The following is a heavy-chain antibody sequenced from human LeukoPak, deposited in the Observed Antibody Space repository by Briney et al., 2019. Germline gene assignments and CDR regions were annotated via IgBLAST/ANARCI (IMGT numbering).Heavy chain of an antibody. J-gene: IGHJ4*02. V-gene: IGHV3-15*01. CDR2: IKSKIDGGTT. CDR3: ARRDTTMVRVDY. D-gene: IGHD5-18*01. Sequence: GGSLRLSCAASGFTFTNAWMNWARQAPGKGLEWVARIKSKIDGGTTDYAAPVKGRFTISRDDSKNTVYLQMNSLTPEDTAVYFCARRDTTMVRVDYWGQGTLVTVSS. CDR1: GFTFTNAW.